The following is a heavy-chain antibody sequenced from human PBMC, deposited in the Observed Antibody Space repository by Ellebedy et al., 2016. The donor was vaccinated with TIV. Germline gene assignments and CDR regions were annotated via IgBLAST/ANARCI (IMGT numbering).Heavy chain of an antibody. J-gene: IGHJ4*02. CDR1: GFIFSDYY. Sequence: GESLKISCAASGFIFSDYYMIWIRQAPGKGLEWVAFISSSGSTTYHADSVKGRFTISRDNAKNSLYLQMNSLRAEDTALYYCAKDRYYWSAMDYWGQGIQVTVSS. V-gene: IGHV3-11*01. D-gene: IGHD3-3*01. CDR3: AKDRYYWSAMDY. CDR2: ISSSGSTT.